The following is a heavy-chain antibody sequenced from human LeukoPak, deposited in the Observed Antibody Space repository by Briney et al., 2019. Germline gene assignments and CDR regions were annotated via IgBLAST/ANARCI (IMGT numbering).Heavy chain of an antibody. CDR3: ASLPATATPFDP. CDR2: ISGGGGST. V-gene: IGHV3-23*01. D-gene: IGHD2-15*01. CDR1: GFTFSSYG. Sequence: GGTLRLSCAASGFTFSSYGMSWVRQAPGKGLEWVSAISGGGGSTYYADSVKGRFTISRDNAKNSLYLQMNSLRAEDTAAYYCASLPATATPFDPWGQGTLVTVSS. J-gene: IGHJ5*02.